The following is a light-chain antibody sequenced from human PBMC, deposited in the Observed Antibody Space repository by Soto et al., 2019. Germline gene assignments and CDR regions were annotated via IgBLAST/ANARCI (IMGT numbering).Light chain of an antibody. CDR3: QPYNNWPLT. V-gene: IGKV3-15*01. J-gene: IGKJ4*01. CDR2: DTS. Sequence: EIVMTQSPATLSVSPGERATPSCRASQGIGDTLAWYQHKPRQTPRLLIYDTSTRATGVPTRFSGSRSGAEFTLTINSLQSEDFAVYYCQPYNNWPLTFGGGTKVDIK. CDR1: QGIGDT.